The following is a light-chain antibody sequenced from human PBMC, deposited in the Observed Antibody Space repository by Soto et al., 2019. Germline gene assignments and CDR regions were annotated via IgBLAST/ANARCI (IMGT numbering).Light chain of an antibody. CDR1: QSAGTD. CDR2: DSF. Sequence: EIVITQSPATLSVPPRKRATLSCRARQSAGTDLAWYQQKPGQAPMLVIYDSFTRATGVPTRISGSGSGTEFTLTISSLQYEDFAVSYCQQYNSWPLTFGGGTKVDIK. V-gene: IGKV3D-15*01. J-gene: IGKJ4*02. CDR3: QQYNSWPLT.